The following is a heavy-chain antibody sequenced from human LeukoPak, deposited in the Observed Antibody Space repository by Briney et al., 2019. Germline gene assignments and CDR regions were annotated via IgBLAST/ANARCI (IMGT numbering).Heavy chain of an antibody. CDR3: ARDSGSYVFDY. CDR1: GYTFTSYY. CDR2: INPSGGST. V-gene: IGHV1-46*01. Sequence: GASVTVSCKASGYTFTSYYMHWVRQAPGQGLEWMGIINPSGGSTSYAQKFQGRVTMTRDTSTSTVYMELSSLRSEDTAVYYCARDSGSYVFDYWGQGTLVTVSS. D-gene: IGHD1-26*01. J-gene: IGHJ4*02.